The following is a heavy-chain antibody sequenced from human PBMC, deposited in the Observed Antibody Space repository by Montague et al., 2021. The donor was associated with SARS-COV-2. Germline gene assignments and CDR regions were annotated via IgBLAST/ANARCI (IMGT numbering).Heavy chain of an antibody. J-gene: IGHJ4*02. CDR2: ISDSGST. CDR3: ARHYSATLPAVY. CDR1: GGSISSFY. V-gene: IGHV4-59*08. D-gene: IGHD2-15*01. Sequence: SETLSLTCTVSGGSISSFYWSWFRQPPGTGLEWIWYISDSGSTNYNPSRTSRVTMSVDTSTNQFSLRVNSVTAADTAVYYCARHYSATLPAVYWGQGTLVTVSS.